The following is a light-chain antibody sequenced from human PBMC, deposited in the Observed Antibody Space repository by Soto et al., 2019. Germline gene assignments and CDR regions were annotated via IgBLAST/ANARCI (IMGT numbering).Light chain of an antibody. CDR2: AVF. CDR1: HGINRN. V-gene: IGKV3-15*01. CDR3: NQYNNWPRT. J-gene: IGKJ1*01. Sequence: EVVMTQSPATLSVSPGESATLSCRASHGINRNLAWYQHKPGQAPRPVMYAVFTRAAGIQGRFSGGVSGTEFTLTIKGLQSEDFAVYYCNQYNNWPRTFGQGTKVDIK.